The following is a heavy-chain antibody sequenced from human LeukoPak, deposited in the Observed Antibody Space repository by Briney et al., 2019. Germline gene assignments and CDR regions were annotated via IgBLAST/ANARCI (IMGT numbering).Heavy chain of an antibody. V-gene: IGHV1-69*04. J-gene: IGHJ5*02. CDR1: GGTFSSYA. D-gene: IGHD2-21*02. CDR2: IIPIFGIA. CDR3: ARDVEQVVVTAHNWFDP. Sequence: SVKVSCKASGGTFSSYAISWVRQAPGQGFEWMGRIIPIFGIANYAQKFQGRVTITADKSTSTAYMELSSLRSEDTAVYYCARDVEQVVVTAHNWFDPWGQGTLVTVSS.